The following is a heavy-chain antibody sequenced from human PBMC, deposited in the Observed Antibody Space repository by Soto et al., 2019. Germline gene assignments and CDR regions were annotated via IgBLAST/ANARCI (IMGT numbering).Heavy chain of an antibody. J-gene: IGHJ6*02. CDR1: GYSFTSYW. D-gene: IGHD6-13*01. Sequence: PGESLKISCKGSGYSFTSYWIGWVRQMPGKGLECMGIIYPGDSDTRYSPSFQGQVTISADKSISTAYLQWSSLKASDTAIYYCARTAAAGKYYYGVDVWGQGTTVTVSS. CDR3: ARTAAAGKYYYGVDV. V-gene: IGHV5-51*01. CDR2: IYPGDSDT.